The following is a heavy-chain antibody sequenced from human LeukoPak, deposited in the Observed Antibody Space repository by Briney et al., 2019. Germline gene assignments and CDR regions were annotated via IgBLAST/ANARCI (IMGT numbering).Heavy chain of an antibody. CDR1: GYTFTSYG. CDR2: ISAYNGNT. D-gene: IGHD3-22*01. Sequence: GASVKVSCKASGYTFTSYGISWVRQAPGQGLEWMGWISAYNGNTNYAQKLQGRVTMTTDTSTSTAYMELRSLRSDDTAVYYCARDLKYYYDSSGYLGGAFDIWGQGTMVTVSS. V-gene: IGHV1-18*01. CDR3: ARDLKYYYDSSGYLGGAFDI. J-gene: IGHJ3*02.